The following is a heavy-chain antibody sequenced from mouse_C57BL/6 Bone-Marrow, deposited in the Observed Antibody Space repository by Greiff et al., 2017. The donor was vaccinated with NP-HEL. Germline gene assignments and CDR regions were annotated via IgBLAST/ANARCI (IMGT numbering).Heavy chain of an antibody. CDR1: GYTFTSYG. CDR3: ARGFAY. V-gene: IGHV1-81*01. J-gene: IGHJ3*01. Sequence: VKLQESGAELARPGASVKLSCKASGYTFTSYGISWVKQRTGQGLEWIGEIYPRSGNTYYNEKFKGKATLTVDKSSSTAYMQLSSLTSEDSAVYYCARGFAYWGQGTLVTVSA. CDR2: IYPRSGNT.